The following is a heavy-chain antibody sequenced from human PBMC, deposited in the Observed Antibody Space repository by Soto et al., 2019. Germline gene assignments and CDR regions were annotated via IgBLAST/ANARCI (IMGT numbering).Heavy chain of an antibody. CDR1: GFNFRDYA. Sequence: QVRLVDSGGGVVQPGRSLRLSCAASGFNFRDYAMHWVRQAPGKGLEWVALISYDGTNEYYADSVKGRFTISRDNSKHTLYLQMNSLRAEDTAVYYCARENLINSYFDYWAQGTPVTVSS. J-gene: IGHJ4*02. CDR2: ISYDGTNE. D-gene: IGHD3-10*01. CDR3: ARENLINSYFDY. V-gene: IGHV3-30-3*01.